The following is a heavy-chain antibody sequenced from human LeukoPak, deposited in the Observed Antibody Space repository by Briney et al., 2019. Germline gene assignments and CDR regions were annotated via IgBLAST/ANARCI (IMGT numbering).Heavy chain of an antibody. CDR1: GYTFTSYY. CDR2: INPSGGST. Sequence: ASVEVSCKASGYTFTSYYMHWVRQAPGQGLEWMGIINPSGGSTSYAQKFQGRVTMTRDTSTSTVYMELSSLRSEDTAVYYCARDKVAGDGTQGMDVWGQGTTVTVSS. D-gene: IGHD7-27*01. V-gene: IGHV1-46*01. CDR3: ARDKVAGDGTQGMDV. J-gene: IGHJ6*02.